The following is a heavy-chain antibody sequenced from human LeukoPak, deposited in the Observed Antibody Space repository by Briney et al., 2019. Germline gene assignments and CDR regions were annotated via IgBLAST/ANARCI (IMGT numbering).Heavy chain of an antibody. Sequence: GGSLRLSCAASGFTFSSYAMSWVRQAPGKGLEWVSGTSGSVTSTYYAGSVKGRFTPATDHSKNTMYLQMNSLRAEDTAAYYCAKGEGIRWSYYHDAFDIGGQGTMVTVSS. V-gene: IGHV3-23*01. CDR2: TSGSVTST. D-gene: IGHD1-26*01. CDR3: AKGEGIRWSYYHDAFDI. J-gene: IGHJ3*02. CDR1: GFTFSSYA.